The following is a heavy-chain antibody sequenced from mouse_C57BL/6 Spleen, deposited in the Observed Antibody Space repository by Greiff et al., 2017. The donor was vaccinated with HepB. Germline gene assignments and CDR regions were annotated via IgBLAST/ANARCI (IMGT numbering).Heavy chain of an antibody. CDR3: ARLGDYEAMDY. CDR2: INYDGSST. J-gene: IGHJ4*01. V-gene: IGHV5-16*01. Sequence: EVKLVESEGGLVQPGSSMKLSCTASGFTFSDYYMAWVRQVPEKGLEWVANINYDGSSTYYLDSLKSRFIISRDNAKNILYLQMSSLKSEDTATYYWARLGDYEAMDYWGQGTSVTVSS. CDR1: GFTFSDYY.